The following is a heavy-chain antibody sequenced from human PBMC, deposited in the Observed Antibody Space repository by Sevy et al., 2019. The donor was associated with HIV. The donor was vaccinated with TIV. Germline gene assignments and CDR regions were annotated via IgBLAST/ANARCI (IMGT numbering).Heavy chain of an antibody. V-gene: IGHV6-1*01. Sequence: QSQTLSLTCGISGDSVSSKGAAWNWIRQSPSRGLEWLGRTYYRSKWYATYAVSVKSRLIINPDTSKNQFSLHLNSVTPEDAAVYYCARAVTTWDGQGLNYFDTWGQGTLVTVSS. CDR3: ARAVTTWDGQGLNYFDT. CDR2: TYYRSKWYA. J-gene: IGHJ5*02. CDR1: GDSVSSKGAA. D-gene: IGHD4-17*01.